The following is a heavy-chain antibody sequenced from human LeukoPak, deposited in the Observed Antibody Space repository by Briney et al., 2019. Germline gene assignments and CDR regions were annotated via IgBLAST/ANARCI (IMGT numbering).Heavy chain of an antibody. D-gene: IGHD5-24*01. Sequence: ASVKVSCKASGYTFTSYGISWVRQAPGQGLEWMGWISAYNGNTNYAQKLQGRVTMTTDTSTSTAYMDLSSLTSEDTAVYYCARQTSGGYTVFSGKPRGHWFDPWGQGTLVTVSS. CDR2: ISAYNGNT. J-gene: IGHJ5*02. CDR1: GYTFTSYG. CDR3: ARQTSGGYTVFSGKPRGHWFDP. V-gene: IGHV1-18*01.